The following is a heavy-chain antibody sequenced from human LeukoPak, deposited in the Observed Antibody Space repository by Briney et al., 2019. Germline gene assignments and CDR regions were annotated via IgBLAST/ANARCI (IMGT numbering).Heavy chain of an antibody. CDR3: ARSSCDFWSGYCYYFDY. CDR1: GGPFSGYY. D-gene: IGHD3-3*01. CDR2: INHSGST. Sequence: SETLSLTCAVYGGPFSGYYWSWIRQPPGKGLEWIGEINHSGSTNYNPSLKSRVTISVDTSKNQFSLKLSSVTAADTAVYYCARSSCDFWSGYCYYFDYWGQGTLVTVSS. J-gene: IGHJ4*02. V-gene: IGHV4-34*01.